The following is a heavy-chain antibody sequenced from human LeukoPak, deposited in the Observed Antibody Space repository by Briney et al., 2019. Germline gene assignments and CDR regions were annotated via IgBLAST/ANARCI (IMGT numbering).Heavy chain of an antibody. V-gene: IGHV1-69*10. Sequence: SVKVSCKSSGGTFTSYPITWVRQAPGQGLEWMGRIIPMSGIPDYAQKFQDRLTIIADQSTTTVYMELRSLRSEDTAVYYCARWSRRSDAFDIWGQGTMVTVSS. CDR2: IIPMSGIP. D-gene: IGHD1-26*01. CDR1: GGTFTSYP. J-gene: IGHJ3*02. CDR3: ARWSRRSDAFDI.